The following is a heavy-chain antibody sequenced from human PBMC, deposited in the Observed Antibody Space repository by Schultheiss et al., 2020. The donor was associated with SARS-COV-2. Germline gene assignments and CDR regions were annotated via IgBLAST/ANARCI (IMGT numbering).Heavy chain of an antibody. D-gene: IGHD1-26*01. V-gene: IGHV3-30-3*01. CDR1: GFTFTSYA. J-gene: IGHJ4*02. Sequence: GGSLRLSCAASGFTFTSYAMHWVRQAPGKGLEWVAVISYDGSNKYYADSVKGRFTISRDNSKNTLYLQMNSLRAEDTAVYYCARDLPVVGAPGFDFWGQGTLVTVSS. CDR2: ISYDGSNK. CDR3: ARDLPVVGAPGFDF.